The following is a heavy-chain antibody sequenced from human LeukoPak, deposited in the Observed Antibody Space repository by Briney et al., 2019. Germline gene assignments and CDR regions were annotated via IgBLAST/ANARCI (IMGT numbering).Heavy chain of an antibody. CDR2: FYYSGST. V-gene: IGHV4-39*07. Sequence: PSETLSLTCTVSGGSISSSSYYWGWIRRPPGKGLEWIGTFYYSGSTYYNPSLKSRVTISVDTSKNQFSLKLSSVTAADTAVYYCARALGRVSWFDPWGQGALVTVSS. D-gene: IGHD3-16*02. CDR1: GGSISSSSYY. CDR3: ARALGRVSWFDP. J-gene: IGHJ5*02.